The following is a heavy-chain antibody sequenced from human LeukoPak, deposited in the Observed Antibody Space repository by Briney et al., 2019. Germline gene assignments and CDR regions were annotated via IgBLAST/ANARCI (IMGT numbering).Heavy chain of an antibody. J-gene: IGHJ4*02. Sequence: GGSLRLSCAASGFTFSSYAMSWVRQAPGKGLEWVSAISGGGGSTYYADSVKGRFTISRDNSKNTLYLQMNSLRAEDTAEYYCAKPEAYGDHGSSWLNWGQGTLVTVSS. CDR1: GFTFSSYA. CDR2: ISGGGGST. D-gene: IGHD4-17*01. CDR3: AKPEAYGDHGSSWLN. V-gene: IGHV3-23*01.